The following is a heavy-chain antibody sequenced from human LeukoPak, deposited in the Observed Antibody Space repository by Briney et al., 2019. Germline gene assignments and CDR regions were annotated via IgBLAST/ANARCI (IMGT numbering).Heavy chain of an antibody. D-gene: IGHD7-27*01. CDR3: ARDPRTGGSFDY. V-gene: IGHV3-7*01. Sequence: PGGSLRLSCAAPGLTLSSYWMDWVRQAPGKGLEWVSNIKHDGSEKYYVDSVKGRFTISRDNAKNSLYLQMNSLRAEDTAVYFCARDPRTGGSFDYWGQGTLVTVSS. CDR1: GLTLSSYW. CDR2: IKHDGSEK. J-gene: IGHJ4*02.